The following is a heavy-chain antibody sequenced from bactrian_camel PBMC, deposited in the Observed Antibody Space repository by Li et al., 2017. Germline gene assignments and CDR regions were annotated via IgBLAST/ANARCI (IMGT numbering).Heavy chain of an antibody. V-gene: IGHV3S55*01. J-gene: IGHJ4*01. Sequence: VQLVESGGGSVQAGGSLRPSCVVSGFTRVSGCTGWFRQAPGKEREEVAAIDVDGTTSYADAAKGRFIISQDNAKNTLYLQMNSLKPDDTGMYYCAAQGGVWYSCLKAAYTYWGQGTQVTV. CDR2: IDVDGTT. CDR3: AAQGGVWYSCLKAAYTY. CDR1: GFTRVSGC. D-gene: IGHD1*01.